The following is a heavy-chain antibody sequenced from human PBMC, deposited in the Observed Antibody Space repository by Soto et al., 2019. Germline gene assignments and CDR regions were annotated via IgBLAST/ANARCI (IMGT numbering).Heavy chain of an antibody. CDR2: IKQDGSEK. CDR3: AREVHYDFWSGYFYYYYMDV. CDR1: GFTFSSYW. V-gene: IGHV3-7*01. Sequence: GGSLRLSCAASGFTFSSYWMSWVRQAPGKGLEWVANIKQDGSEKYYVDSVKGRFTISRDNAKNSLYLQMNSLRAEDTAVYYCAREVHYDFWSGYFYYYYMDVWGKGTTVTVSS. D-gene: IGHD3-3*01. J-gene: IGHJ6*03.